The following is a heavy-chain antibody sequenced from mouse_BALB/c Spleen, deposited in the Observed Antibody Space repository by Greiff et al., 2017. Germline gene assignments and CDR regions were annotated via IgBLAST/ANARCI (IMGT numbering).Heavy chain of an antibody. CDR2: IYPYNGGT. V-gene: IGHV1S29*02. CDR1: GYTFTDYN. Sequence: VQLQQSGPELVKPGASVKISCKASGYTFTDYNMHWVKQSHGKSLEWIGYIYPYNGGTGYNQKFKSKATLTVDNSSSTAYMELRSLTSEDSAVYYCARGLPPWFAYWGQGTLVTVSA. D-gene: IGHD2-2*01. J-gene: IGHJ3*01. CDR3: ARGLPPWFAY.